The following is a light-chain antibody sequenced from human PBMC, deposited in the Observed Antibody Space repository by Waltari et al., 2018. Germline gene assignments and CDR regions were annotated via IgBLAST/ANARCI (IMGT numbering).Light chain of an antibody. Sequence: IVMTQSPDSLAVSLGERAIINCKSSQSLFYNSNNKNYLAWYQQRPGQPPKLLFYWTSIRESGVPDRFSGSGSGTDFTLAISSLQAEDVAVYYCQQYYSTPHTFGQGSNVEIK. J-gene: IGKJ2*01. CDR2: WTS. V-gene: IGKV4-1*01. CDR1: QSLFYNSNNKNY. CDR3: QQYYSTPHT.